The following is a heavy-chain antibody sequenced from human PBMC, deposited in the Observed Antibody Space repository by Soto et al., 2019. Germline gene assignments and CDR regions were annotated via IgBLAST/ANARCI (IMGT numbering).Heavy chain of an antibody. D-gene: IGHD2-8*01. V-gene: IGHV1-18*04. CDR3: ARAGPSSTVYALILHWFDP. Sequence: QVQLVQSGAEVKKPGASVKVSCKASGYTFSDYAITWVRQAPGQGLEWMGWISAYNGNTKYAQKFQGRVTMTTDTSTNTAQIEWRSLGSDDTAVYYCARAGPSSTVYALILHWFDPWGQGTLVTVSS. J-gene: IGHJ5*02. CDR2: ISAYNGNT. CDR1: GYTFSDYA.